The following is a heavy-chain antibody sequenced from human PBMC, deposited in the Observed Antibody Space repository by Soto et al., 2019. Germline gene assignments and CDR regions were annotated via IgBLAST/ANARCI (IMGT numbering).Heavy chain of an antibody. CDR1: GGSITSGNSY. D-gene: IGHD3-22*01. J-gene: IGHJ5*02. CDR2: IYYSGSI. V-gene: IGHV4-31*03. CDR3: ARGHYDSSGFEWFDP. Sequence: QVQLQEWGPGLVNLSQTLSLTCPVFGGSITSGNSYWSWIRQPPGKGREWIGYIYYSGSIYYNPSLKSRVTISVDTSKNQFSLKLTSVTAADTAVYYCARGHYDSSGFEWFDPWGQGTLVTVSS.